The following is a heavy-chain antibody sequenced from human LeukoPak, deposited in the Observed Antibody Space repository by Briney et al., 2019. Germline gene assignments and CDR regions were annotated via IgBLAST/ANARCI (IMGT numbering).Heavy chain of an antibody. CDR2: IYYSGST. D-gene: IGHD1-26*01. V-gene: IGHV4-59*01. Sequence: SETLSLTCTVSGGSISSYYWSWIRQPPGKGLEWIGYIYYSGSTNYTPSLKSRVTISVDTSKNQFSLKLSSVTAADTAVYYCARDRGIVGAKGLAYWGQGTLVTVSS. J-gene: IGHJ4*02. CDR3: ARDRGIVGAKGLAY. CDR1: GGSISSYY.